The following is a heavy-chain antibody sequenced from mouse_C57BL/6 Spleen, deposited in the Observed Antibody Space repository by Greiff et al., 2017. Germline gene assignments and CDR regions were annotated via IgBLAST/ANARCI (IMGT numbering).Heavy chain of an antibody. V-gene: IGHV14-3*01. CDR3: ASSYNAMDY. Sequence: EVKLVESVAELVRPGASVKLSCTASGFNIKNTYMHWVKQRPEQGLEWIGRIDPANGTTTSAPKFPGKATITADTSSNTAYLQLSSLTSEDTAIYYCASSYNAMDYWGQGTSVTVAS. CDR1: GFNIKNTY. J-gene: IGHJ4*01. CDR2: IDPANGTT.